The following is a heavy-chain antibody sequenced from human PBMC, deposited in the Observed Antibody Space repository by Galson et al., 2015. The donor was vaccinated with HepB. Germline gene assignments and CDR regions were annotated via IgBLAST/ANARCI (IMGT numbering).Heavy chain of an antibody. Sequence: ETLSLTCTVSGGSISSSSYYWGWIRQPPGKGLEWIGSIYYSGSTYYNPSLKSRVTISVDTSKNQFSLKLSSVTAADTAVYYCARDRGRSYCGGDCYIFDYWGQGTLVTVSS. CDR3: ARDRGRSYCGGDCYIFDY. CDR1: GGSISSSSYY. J-gene: IGHJ4*02. V-gene: IGHV4-39*07. D-gene: IGHD2-21*02. CDR2: IYYSGST.